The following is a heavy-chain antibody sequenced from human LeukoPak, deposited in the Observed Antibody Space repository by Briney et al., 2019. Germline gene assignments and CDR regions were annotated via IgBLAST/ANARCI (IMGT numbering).Heavy chain of an antibody. CDR3: ARAGYYYDSSGYYTLGYFDY. J-gene: IGHJ4*02. CDR2: IYYSGST. V-gene: IGHV4-30-4*01. D-gene: IGHD3-22*01. CDR1: GGSISSGDYY. Sequence: SQTLSLTCTVSGGSISSGDYYWSWIRQPPGKGLEWIGYIYYSGSTYYNPSLKSRVTISVDTSKNQSSLKLSSVTAADTAVYYCARAGYYYDSSGYYTLGYFDYWGQGTLVTVSS.